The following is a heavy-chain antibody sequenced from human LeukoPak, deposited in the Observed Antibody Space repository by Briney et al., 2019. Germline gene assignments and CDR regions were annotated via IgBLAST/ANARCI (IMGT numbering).Heavy chain of an antibody. CDR3: ASFYILTGPQDYGMDV. J-gene: IGHJ6*02. CDR2: ISSSGSTI. Sequence: GGSLRLSCAASGFTFSSYEMNWVRQAPGKGLEWVSYISSSGSTIYYADSVKGRFTISRDNAKNSLYLQMNSLRAEDTAVYYCASFYILTGPQDYGMDVWGQGTTVNVSS. D-gene: IGHD3-9*01. CDR1: GFTFSSYE. V-gene: IGHV3-48*03.